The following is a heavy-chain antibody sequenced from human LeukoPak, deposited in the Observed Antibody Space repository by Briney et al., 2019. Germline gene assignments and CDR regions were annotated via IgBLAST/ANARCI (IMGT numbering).Heavy chain of an antibody. V-gene: IGHV4-59*08. CDR3: ASLRERSYYARGFDY. CDR2: MYYRGNT. CDR1: GGSISSHY. D-gene: IGHD1-26*01. J-gene: IGHJ4*02. Sequence: SETLSLTCTVSGGSISSHYWSWIRQPPGKGLEWIGYMYYRGNTNYDPSLKSRVTISIDTPNNQFSLKLSSVTAADTAVYYCASLRERSYYARGFDYWGQGTLVTVSS.